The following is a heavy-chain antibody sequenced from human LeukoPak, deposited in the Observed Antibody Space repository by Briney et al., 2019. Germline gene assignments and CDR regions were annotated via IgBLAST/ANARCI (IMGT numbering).Heavy chain of an antibody. J-gene: IGHJ3*02. CDR2: ISSGGSTI. V-gene: IGHV3-11*04. CDR3: ARYRSSPIKAFDT. D-gene: IGHD6-6*01. CDR1: GFTFSDYY. Sequence: GGSLRLSCAASGFTFSDYYMSWIRQIPGKGLEWISYISSGGSTIEYADSVKGRFTISRDNAQNSLFLQMNSLRAEDTAVYFCARYRSSPIKAFDTWGQGTMVTAS.